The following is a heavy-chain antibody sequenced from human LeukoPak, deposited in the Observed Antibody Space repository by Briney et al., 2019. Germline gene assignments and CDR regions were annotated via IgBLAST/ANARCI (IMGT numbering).Heavy chain of an antibody. J-gene: IGHJ4*02. V-gene: IGHV1-2*02. CDR1: GYTFTGFY. D-gene: IGHD3-16*02. CDR2: INPNSGGT. CDR3: AGGTPRMFTFGGVIVTLSSDF. Sequence: ASVKVSCKASGYTFTGFYMHWVRQAPGQGLEWMGWINPNSGGTNYAQKFQGRVTMTRDTSISTAYMELSRLRSDDTAVYYCAGGTPRMFTFGGVIVTLSSDFWGQGTLVTVSS.